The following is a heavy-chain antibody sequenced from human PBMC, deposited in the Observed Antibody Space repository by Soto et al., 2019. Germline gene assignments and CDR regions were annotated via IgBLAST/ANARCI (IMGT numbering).Heavy chain of an antibody. V-gene: IGHV3-7*05. J-gene: IGHJ4*02. CDR1: GFTFNGYW. CDR2: IRHDGIEK. Sequence: GGSLRLSCAASGFTFNGYWMTWARQAPGKGLEWVANIRHDGIEKHYVGSVKGRFTISRDDAKNSLYLQMNSLRAEDTAVYYCTRGVNNHRYWGQGTLVTVSS. CDR3: TRGVNNHRY. D-gene: IGHD1-1*01.